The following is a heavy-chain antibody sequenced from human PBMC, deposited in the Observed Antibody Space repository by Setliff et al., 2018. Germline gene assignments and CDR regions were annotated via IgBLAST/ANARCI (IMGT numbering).Heavy chain of an antibody. CDR1: GDSIFDNY. J-gene: IGHJ3*02. Sequence: PSETLSLTCSVSGDSIFDNYWSWIRQPPGKGLEWIGYIYASGSTNYNPSLKSRVTLSVDTSKNQFSLKVSSVTAADTAVYYCARDRRTYSGSFYQSDAFNIWGQGTTVTVSS. CDR3: ARDRRTYSGSFYQSDAFNI. CDR2: IYASGST. V-gene: IGHV4-4*08. D-gene: IGHD1-26*01.